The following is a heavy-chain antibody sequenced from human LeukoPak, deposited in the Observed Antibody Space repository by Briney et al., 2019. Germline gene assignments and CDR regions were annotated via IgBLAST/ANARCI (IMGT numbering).Heavy chain of an antibody. V-gene: IGHV3-15*01. CDR3: TRQQLVFDC. D-gene: IGHD6-6*01. CDR1: AFTFSNDW. Sequence: GGSLRLSCAASAFTFSNDWMSWVRQAPGKGLEWVGHIKSKTDGGTTDYAAPVKGRFIISRDDSKNTLYLQMNSLKTEDTAVYYCTRQQLVFDCWGQGTLVTVSS. J-gene: IGHJ4*02. CDR2: IKSKTDGGTT.